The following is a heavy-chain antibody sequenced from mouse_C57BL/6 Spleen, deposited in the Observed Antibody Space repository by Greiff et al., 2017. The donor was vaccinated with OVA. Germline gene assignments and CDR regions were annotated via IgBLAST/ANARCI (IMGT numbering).Heavy chain of an antibody. V-gene: IGHV1-58*01. CDR2: IYIGNGYT. D-gene: IGHD2-5*01. J-gene: IGHJ3*01. CDR1: GYTFTSYG. CDR3: ASGTYYSNFSAWFAY. Sequence: SGAELVRPGSSVKMSCKTSGYTFTSYGINWVKQRPGQGLEWIGYIYIGNGYTEYNEKFKGKATLTSDTSSSTAYMQLSSLTSEDSAIYFCASGTYYSNFSAWFAYWGQGTLVTVSA.